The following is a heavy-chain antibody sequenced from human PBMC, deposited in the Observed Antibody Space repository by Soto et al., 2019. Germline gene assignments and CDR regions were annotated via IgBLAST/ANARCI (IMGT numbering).Heavy chain of an antibody. V-gene: IGHV5-51*01. CDR2: IYPGDSET. J-gene: IGHJ4*02. Sequence: GESLKISCKGSGYNFTTFWIGWVRQMPGKGLEWMGIIYPGDSETKYSPDFEGQVTISADRSTNTAYLQWRSLRASDTAMYYCARLGFPGAIYFDSWGLGTLVTVSS. CDR3: ARLGFPGAIYFDS. CDR1: GYNFTTFW.